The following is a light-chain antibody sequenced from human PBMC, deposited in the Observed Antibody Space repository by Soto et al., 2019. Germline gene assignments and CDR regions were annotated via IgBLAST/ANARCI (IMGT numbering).Light chain of an antibody. V-gene: IGKV1-5*01. CDR3: QQYKSYWT. CDR2: DAS. CDR1: QSISSW. J-gene: IGKJ1*01. Sequence: DIQMTQSPSTLSASVGDRVTITCRASQSISSWLAWYQQKPGKAPNLLIYDASNLESGVPSRFSGSGSGTEFTLTSSSLQPDDFATYYCQQYKSYWTFGQGTKVEVK.